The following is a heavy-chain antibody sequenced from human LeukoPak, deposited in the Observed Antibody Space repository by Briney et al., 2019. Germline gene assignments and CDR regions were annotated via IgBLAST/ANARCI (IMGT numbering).Heavy chain of an antibody. V-gene: IGHV5-51*01. Sequence: GESLKISCQGSGYNFPIYWIGWVRQMPGQGLEWMGIIYPDDSNTIYGPSFQGQVTISADKSINTAYLEWSSLKASDTAIYYCVRQGAAGKYYYYMDVWGKGTTVTVSS. J-gene: IGHJ6*03. D-gene: IGHD6-13*01. CDR3: VRQGAAGKYYYYMDV. CDR1: GYNFPIYW. CDR2: IYPDDSNT.